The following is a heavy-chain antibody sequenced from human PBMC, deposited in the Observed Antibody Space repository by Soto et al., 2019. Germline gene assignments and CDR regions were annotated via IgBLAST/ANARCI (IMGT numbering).Heavy chain of an antibody. CDR1: GFTFSDYY. Sequence: QEHLVESGGDLVKPGGSLRLSCAASGFTFSDYYMSWIRQAQGKGLEWVSYISSTGTYASYADSVKGRFTISRDNAKNSLYLQMNSLRAEDTAVYYCAKSGDSYGIREDYLGQGTLVTVSS. CDR3: AKSGDSYGIREDY. V-gene: IGHV3-11*06. CDR2: ISSTGTYA. J-gene: IGHJ4*02. D-gene: IGHD5-18*01.